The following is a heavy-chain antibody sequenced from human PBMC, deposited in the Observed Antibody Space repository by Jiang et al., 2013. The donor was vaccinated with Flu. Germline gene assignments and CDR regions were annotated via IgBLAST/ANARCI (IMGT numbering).Heavy chain of an antibody. J-gene: IGHJ4*02. Sequence: LLKPSETLSLTCAVSGYSISSGYYWGWIRQPPGKGLEWIGSIYHSGSTYYNPSLKSRVTISVDTSKNQFSLKLSSVTAADTAVYYCARFDDYGDYVYDYWGQGTLVTVSS. CDR2: IYHSGST. V-gene: IGHV4-38-2*01. D-gene: IGHD4-17*01. CDR1: GYSISSGYY. CDR3: ARFDDYGDYVYDY.